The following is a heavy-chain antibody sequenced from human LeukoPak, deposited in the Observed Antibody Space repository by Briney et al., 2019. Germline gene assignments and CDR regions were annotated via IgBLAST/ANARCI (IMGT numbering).Heavy chain of an antibody. J-gene: IGHJ4*02. CDR3: ISGGRYYDFWSGNYH. CDR1: GSTFKKAW. D-gene: IGHD3-3*01. CDR2: IKSENEGWTT. V-gene: IGHV3-15*01. Sequence: GGSLRLSCAISGSTFKKAWMTWVRQAPGKGLEWVGRIKSENEGWTTDTAAPVKGRFTVSRDDSKNILYLHMNSLTAEDTAVYYCISGGRYYDFWSGNYHWGQGILVTVSS.